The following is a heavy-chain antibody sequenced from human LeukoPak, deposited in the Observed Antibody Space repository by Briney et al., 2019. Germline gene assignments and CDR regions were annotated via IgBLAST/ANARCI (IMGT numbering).Heavy chain of an antibody. Sequence: TSETLSLTCTVSLDSTTSNFWSWVRQSPGKGLEWIGEIHRSGSPNYNPSLQSRVTISIDRSRNQIALELSSVTAADTAVYYCAREFLGGFNPGAYWGQGTLVTVSS. CDR3: AREFLGGFNPGAY. V-gene: IGHV4-4*02. J-gene: IGHJ4*02. CDR2: IHRSGSP. D-gene: IGHD1-14*01. CDR1: LDSTTSNF.